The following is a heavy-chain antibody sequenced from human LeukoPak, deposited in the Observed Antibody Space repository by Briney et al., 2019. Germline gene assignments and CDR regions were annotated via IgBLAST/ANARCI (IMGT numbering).Heavy chain of an antibody. CDR3: ARGVLWFGELLNYYVDY. Sequence: GASVKVSCKASGYTFTGYYMHWVRQAPGQGLEWMGWINPNSGGTNYAQKFQGRVTMTRDTSISTAYMELSRLRSDDTAVYYCARGVLWFGELLNYYVDYWGQGTLVTVSS. D-gene: IGHD3-10*01. V-gene: IGHV1-2*02. CDR1: GYTFTGYY. CDR2: INPNSGGT. J-gene: IGHJ4*02.